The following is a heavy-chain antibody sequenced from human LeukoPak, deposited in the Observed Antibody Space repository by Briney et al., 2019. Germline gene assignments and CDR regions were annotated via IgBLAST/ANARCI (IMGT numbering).Heavy chain of an antibody. CDR2: LRYDGSNT. D-gene: IGHD2/OR15-2a*01. V-gene: IGHV3-30*02. CDR1: GFISSSYG. CDR3: AKDGAAIVPGAIAYYFDY. J-gene: IGHJ4*02. Sequence: GGSLRLSCAASGFISSSYGMHWVRQAPGKGLQWVAFLRYDGSNTYYADSVKGRFTISRDNSKNTLYLQMNTLRPEDTAVYYCAKDGAAIVPGAIAYYFDYWGQGALVTVSS.